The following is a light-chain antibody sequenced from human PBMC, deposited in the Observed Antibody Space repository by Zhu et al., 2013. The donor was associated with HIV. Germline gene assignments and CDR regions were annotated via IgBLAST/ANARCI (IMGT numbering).Light chain of an antibody. V-gene: IGKV1-9*01. J-gene: IGKJ4*01. CDR2: AAS. CDR1: QGISSY. Sequence: DIQLTQSPSFLSASVGDRVTITCWASQGISSYLAWYQQKPGKAPKLLIYAASTLQSGVPSRFSDSGSGTEFTLTISSLQPEDFATYYCQQLNSYPPTFGGGTKVEIK. CDR3: QQLNSYPPT.